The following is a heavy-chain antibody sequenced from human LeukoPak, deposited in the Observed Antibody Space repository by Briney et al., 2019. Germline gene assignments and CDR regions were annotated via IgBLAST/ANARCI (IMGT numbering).Heavy chain of an antibody. V-gene: IGHV4-4*02. D-gene: IGHD6-13*01. CDR2: IYHSGGT. J-gene: IGHJ4*02. Sequence: SKTLSLTCAVSGGSISSNNWWSWVRQPPGKGLEWIGEIYHSGGTNYNPSLKSRVTMSVDKSKNQFSLKLSSVTAADTAVYYCARGVGSSSAGDYWGQGTLVTVSS. CDR3: ARGVGSSSAGDY. CDR1: GGSISSNNW.